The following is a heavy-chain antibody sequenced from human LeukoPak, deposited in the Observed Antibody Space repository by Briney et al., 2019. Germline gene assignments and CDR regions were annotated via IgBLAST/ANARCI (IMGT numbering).Heavy chain of an antibody. CDR2: MYYSGST. D-gene: IGHD4-17*01. Sequence: SETLSLTCAVYGGSFSGYYWSWIRQPPGKGLERIGTMYYSGSTYYNPSLKSRVTISVDRSKNQFSLKLSSVTAADTAMYYCARLTLDYGDLHWGQGTLVTVSS. CDR1: GGSFSGYY. J-gene: IGHJ4*02. V-gene: IGHV4-34*01. CDR3: ARLTLDYGDLH.